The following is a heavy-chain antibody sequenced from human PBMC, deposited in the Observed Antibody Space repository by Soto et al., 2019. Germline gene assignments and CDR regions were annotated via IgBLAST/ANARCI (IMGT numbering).Heavy chain of an antibody. CDR1: GYTFTSYG. CDR3: ARDGTYYYDSSGYYY. V-gene: IGHV1-18*01. Sequence: QVQLVQSGAEVKKPGASVKVSCKASGYTFTSYGISWVRQAPGQGLEWMGWISDYNGNTNYAQKLQGRVTMTTDTSTSTAYIELRSLRSDDTAVYYCARDGTYYYDSSGYYYWGQGTLVTVSS. J-gene: IGHJ4*02. CDR2: ISDYNGNT. D-gene: IGHD3-22*01.